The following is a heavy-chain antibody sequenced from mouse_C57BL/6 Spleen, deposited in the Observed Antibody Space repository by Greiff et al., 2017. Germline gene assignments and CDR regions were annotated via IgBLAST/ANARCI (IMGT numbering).Heavy chain of an antibody. D-gene: IGHD2-4*01. CDR3: ARVYYDYDYAMDY. V-gene: IGHV5-15*01. CDR1: GFTFSDYG. CDR2: ISNLAYSI. Sequence: EVKLMESGGGLVQPGGSLKLSCAASGFTFSDYGMAWVRQAPRKGPEWVAFISNLAYSIYYADTVTGRFTISRENAKNTLYLEMSSLRSEDTAMYYCARVYYDYDYAMDYWGQGTSGTVSS. J-gene: IGHJ4*01.